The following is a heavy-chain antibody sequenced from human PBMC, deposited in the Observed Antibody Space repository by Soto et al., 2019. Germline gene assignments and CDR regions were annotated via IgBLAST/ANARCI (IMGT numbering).Heavy chain of an antibody. D-gene: IGHD3-10*01. Sequence: SVKVSCKASGGTFSSYAISWVRQAPGQGLEWMGGIIPIFGTANYAQKFQGRVTITADESTSTAYMELSSLRSEDTAVYYCARGGITMVRGVPLGGMDVWGQGTTVTAP. CDR2: IIPIFGTA. V-gene: IGHV1-69*13. J-gene: IGHJ6*02. CDR3: ARGGITMVRGVPLGGMDV. CDR1: GGTFSSYA.